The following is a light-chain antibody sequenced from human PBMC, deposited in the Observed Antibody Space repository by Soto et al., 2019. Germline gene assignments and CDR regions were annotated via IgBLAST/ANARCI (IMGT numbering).Light chain of an antibody. CDR2: GTS. J-gene: IGKJ2*01. CDR3: QFFGSSRYT. CDR1: QSISSNY. V-gene: IGKV3-20*01. Sequence: EIVLTQSPGILSLSPGERATLACRASQSISSNYLAWYQQKTGQAPRLLIYGTSSRATGIPDRFSGSGSGTDFTLTISRLEPEDCAVYYCQFFGSSRYTFGQGTKLEIK.